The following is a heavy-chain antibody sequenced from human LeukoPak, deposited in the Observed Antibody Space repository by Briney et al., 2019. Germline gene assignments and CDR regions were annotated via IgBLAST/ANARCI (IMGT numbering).Heavy chain of an antibody. D-gene: IGHD5-18*01. V-gene: IGHV4-39*07. CDR3: ARERGTRGYSYGFFDY. J-gene: IGHJ4*02. CDR1: GGSISSSSYY. Sequence: SGTLSLTCTVSGGSISSSSYYWGWIRQPPGKGLEWIGSIYYSGSTYYNPSLKSRVTISVDTSKNQFSLKLSSVTAADTAVYYCARERGTRGYSYGFFDYWGQGTLVTVSS. CDR2: IYYSGST.